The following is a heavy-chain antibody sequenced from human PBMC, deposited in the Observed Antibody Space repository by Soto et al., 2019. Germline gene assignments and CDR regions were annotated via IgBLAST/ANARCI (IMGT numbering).Heavy chain of an antibody. CDR2: ISAYNGNT. J-gene: IGHJ4*02. CDR3: ARVLVYCSASHSPGNSLLDH. CDR1: GYTFTSYG. V-gene: IGHV1-18*01. Sequence: ASVKVSCKASGYTFTSYGISWVRQAPGQGLEWMGWISAYNGNTNYAQKLQGRVTMTTDTSTSTAYMELRSLRSDDTAVYYSARVLVYCSASHSPGNSLLDHWGQGTLVTVSS. D-gene: IGHD2-15*01.